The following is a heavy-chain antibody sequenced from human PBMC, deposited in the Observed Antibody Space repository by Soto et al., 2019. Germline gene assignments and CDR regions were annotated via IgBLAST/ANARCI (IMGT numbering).Heavy chain of an antibody. CDR2: VNPNNGDT. D-gene: IGHD3-10*01. CDR1: GYTFSNYD. Sequence: QVQLVQSGAELKKPGASVKVSCKASGYTFSNYDMNWVRQATGQGPEWIGWVNPNNGDTGYAQKLQGRVTLTTDISTSTAYMELTSLRSEDKAIYYCAKVSRKGSAIDFDYWGQGTLITVSS. J-gene: IGHJ4*02. CDR3: AKVSRKGSAIDFDY. V-gene: IGHV1-8*01.